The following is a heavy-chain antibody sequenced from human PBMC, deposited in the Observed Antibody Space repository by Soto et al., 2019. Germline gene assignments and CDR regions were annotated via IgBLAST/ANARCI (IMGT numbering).Heavy chain of an antibody. J-gene: IGHJ4*02. Sequence: VLGGTSVGGGGRRSCKKKPPGKGLEWIGYIYHSGSTNYNPSLKSRVTISVDTSKNQFSLKLSSVTAADTSVYYCAKSGYSGYEIDYWGQGTLVTVYS. CDR1: GGTSVGGGGR. CDR2: IYHSGST. D-gene: IGHD5-12*01. V-gene: IGHV4-30-2*01. CDR3: AKSGYSGYEIDY.